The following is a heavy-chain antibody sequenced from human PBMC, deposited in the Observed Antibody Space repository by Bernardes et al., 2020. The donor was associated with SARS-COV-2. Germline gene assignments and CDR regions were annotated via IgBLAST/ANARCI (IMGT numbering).Heavy chain of an antibody. Sequence: GGSLRLSCAASGFTVSSNYMSWVRQAPGKGLEWVSVIYSGGSADYADSVKGRFTISRDKSKNTLYLQMNSLRAEDTAVYYCTRDRRPARLSAGRYYYYYGMDVWGQGTSVTVSS. CDR3: TRDRRPARLSAGRYYYYYGMDV. J-gene: IGHJ6*02. CDR1: GFTVSSNY. V-gene: IGHV3-53*01. D-gene: IGHD6-6*01. CDR2: IYSGGSA.